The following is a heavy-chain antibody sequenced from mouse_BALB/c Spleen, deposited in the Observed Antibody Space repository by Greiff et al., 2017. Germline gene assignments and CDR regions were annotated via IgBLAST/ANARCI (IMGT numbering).Heavy chain of an antibody. J-gene: IGHJ2*01. CDR3: ARKEVPFDY. CDR2: INPSTGYT. CDR1: GYTFTSYW. D-gene: IGHD2-14*01. Sequence: QVQLQQSGAELAKPGASVKMSCTASGYTFTSYWMHWVKQRPGQGLEWIGYINPSTGYTEYNQKFKDKATLTADKSSSTAYMQLSSLTSEDSAVYYCARKEVPFDYWGQGTTLTVSS. V-gene: IGHV1-7*01.